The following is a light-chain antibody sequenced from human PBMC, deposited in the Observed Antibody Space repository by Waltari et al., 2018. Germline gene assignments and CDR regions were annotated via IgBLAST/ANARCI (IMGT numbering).Light chain of an antibody. Sequence: YVLAQPPSMSVAPGQTASITCGGDNIGTTGVHWYQQRPGQAPALVIYDNSGRPPGVTERFSGSNSGNTATLTITRVKVGDEADYYCQVWDSTSSHWVFGGGTKLTVL. CDR2: DNS. CDR1: NIGTTG. J-gene: IGLJ3*02. CDR3: QVWDSTSSHWV. V-gene: IGLV3-21*02.